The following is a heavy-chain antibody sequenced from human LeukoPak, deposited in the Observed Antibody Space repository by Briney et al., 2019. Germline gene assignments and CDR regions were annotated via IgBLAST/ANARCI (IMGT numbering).Heavy chain of an antibody. V-gene: IGHV3-74*01. CDR3: ARAPSEIGGYYPEYFRH. D-gene: IGHD3-3*01. CDR2: ITSDGST. Sequence: GWSLRLSCAASGLTLSIYCMYWVLQSPGKGLVCVSRITSDGSTNYADSVKGRFTIARDNAKNTLSLQMNSLGPEDTGVYYCARAPSEIGGYYPEYFRHWGQGTLVTVSS. CDR1: GLTLSIYC. J-gene: IGHJ1*01.